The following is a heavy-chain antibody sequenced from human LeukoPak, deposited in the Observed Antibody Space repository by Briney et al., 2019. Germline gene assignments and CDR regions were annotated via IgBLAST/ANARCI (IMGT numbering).Heavy chain of an antibody. V-gene: IGHV3-30*18. D-gene: IGHD2-2*01. CDR1: GFTFNNYG. Sequence: GGSLGLSCAASGFTFNNYGMHWVRQAPGKGLEWVAVISYDGRNKHYPDSVKGRFTISRDISTDTLWLQMDSLRTEDTAVYYCAKGPLRGTAAAIDYWGQGTLVTVSS. J-gene: IGHJ4*02. CDR2: ISYDGRNK. CDR3: AKGPLRGTAAAIDY.